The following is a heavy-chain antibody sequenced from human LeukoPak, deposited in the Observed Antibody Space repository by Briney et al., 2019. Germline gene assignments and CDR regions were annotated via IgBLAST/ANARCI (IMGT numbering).Heavy chain of an antibody. CDR3: ATLGYCSSTSCPYDY. D-gene: IGHD2-2*01. CDR2: MNPNSGNT. J-gene: IGHJ4*02. V-gene: IGHV1-8*02. Sequence: ASVTVSCKASGYTFTSYDINWVRQATGQGLEWMGWMNPNSGNTGYAQKLQGRVTMTTDTSTSTAYMELRSLRSDDTAVYYCATLGYCSSTSCPYDYWGQGTLVTVSS. CDR1: GYTFTSYD.